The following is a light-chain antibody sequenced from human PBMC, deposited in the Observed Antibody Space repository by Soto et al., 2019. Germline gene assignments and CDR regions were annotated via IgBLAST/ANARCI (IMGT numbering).Light chain of an antibody. V-gene: IGKV1-39*01. CDR3: QQSYKMPS. Sequence: EIPLTQSPSSLAASVGGRLTLPGRASRNVSIYLNWYQHKPGKGPTLLIHATSNLQIGVPSRFSGSGSGTEFTLTISSMEPEDFGTYYCQQSYKMPSFGQGTRLEIK. CDR1: RNVSIY. J-gene: IGKJ5*01. CDR2: ATS.